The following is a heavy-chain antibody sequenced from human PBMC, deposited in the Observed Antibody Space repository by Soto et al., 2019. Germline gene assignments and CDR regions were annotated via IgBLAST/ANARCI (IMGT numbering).Heavy chain of an antibody. CDR2: IYYSGST. J-gene: IGHJ3*02. Sequence: SETLSLTCTVSGGSISSGGYYWSWIRQHPGKGLEWIGYIYYSGSTYYNPSLKSRVNISVDTSKNQFSLKLSSVTAADTAVYYCARDMGYYYDSSGYIRDAFDIWGQGTMVT. CDR3: ARDMGYYYDSSGYIRDAFDI. CDR1: GGSISSGGYY. V-gene: IGHV4-31*03. D-gene: IGHD3-22*01.